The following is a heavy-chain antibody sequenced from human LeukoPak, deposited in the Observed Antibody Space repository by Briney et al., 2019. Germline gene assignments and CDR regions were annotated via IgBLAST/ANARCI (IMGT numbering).Heavy chain of an antibody. CDR1: GGTFSSYT. CDR3: ARADSSSWNWFDP. CDR2: IIPILGIA. J-gene: IGHJ5*02. V-gene: IGHV1-69*02. D-gene: IGHD6-13*01. Sequence: SVKVSCKASGGTFSSYTISWVRQAPGQGLEWMGRIIPILGIANYAQKFQGRVTITAGKSTSTAYMELSSLRSEDTAVYYCARADSSSWNWFDPWGQGTLVTVSS.